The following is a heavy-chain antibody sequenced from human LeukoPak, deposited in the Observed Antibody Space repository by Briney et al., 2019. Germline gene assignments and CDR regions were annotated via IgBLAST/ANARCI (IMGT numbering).Heavy chain of an antibody. Sequence: SETLSLTCTVSGGSISSYYWSWLRQPPGKGLEWIGYIYYSGSTNYNPSLKSRVTISVDTSKNQFSLQLSSVTAADTAVYYCARGYSSYDSYYYYYYYMDVWGKGTTVTVSS. CDR2: IYYSGST. CDR1: GGSISSYY. V-gene: IGHV4-59*12. J-gene: IGHJ6*03. D-gene: IGHD5-12*01. CDR3: ARGYSSYDSYYYYYYYMDV.